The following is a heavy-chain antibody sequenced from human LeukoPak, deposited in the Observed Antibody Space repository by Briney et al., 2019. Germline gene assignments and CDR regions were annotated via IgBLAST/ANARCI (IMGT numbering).Heavy chain of an antibody. CDR2: IYYSGST. D-gene: IGHD6-19*01. Sequence: PSETLSLTCTVSGGSISSYYWSWIRQPPGKGLEWIGYIYYSGSTNYNPSLKSRVTISVDTSKNQFSLKLSSVTAADTAVYYCARHLRSSGWYGGSYSYYYYGMDVWGQGTTVTVSS. CDR1: GGSISSYY. CDR3: ARHLRSSGWYGGSYSYYYYGMDV. V-gene: IGHV4-59*08. J-gene: IGHJ6*02.